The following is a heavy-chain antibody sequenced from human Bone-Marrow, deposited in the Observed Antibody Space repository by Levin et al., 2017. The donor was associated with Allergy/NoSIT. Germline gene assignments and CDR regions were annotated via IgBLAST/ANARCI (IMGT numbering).Heavy chain of an antibody. CDR2: INSDWSST. Sequence: ETLSLTCAASGFTFSSYWMHWVRQAPGKGLVWVSRINSDWSSTSYADSVKGRFTISRDNARNTLFLQMNSLRAEDTAVYFCARGAYYFDYWGQGTLVTVSS. J-gene: IGHJ4*02. V-gene: IGHV3-74*01. CDR3: ARGAYYFDY. CDR1: GFTFSSYW.